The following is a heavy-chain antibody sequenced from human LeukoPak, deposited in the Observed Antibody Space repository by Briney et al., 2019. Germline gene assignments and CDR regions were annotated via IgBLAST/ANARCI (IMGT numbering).Heavy chain of an antibody. J-gene: IGHJ4*02. V-gene: IGHV6-1*01. D-gene: IGHD2-21*01. CDR3: TRSRADLDY. Sequence: QTFSLTCAISGDSVSSNSAAWNWIRQSPSRGLEWLGRTYYRSKWNSDYAVSVKSRITINPDKSKNQVSLQLKSVTPEDTAVYYCTRSRADLDYWGQGTLVIVSS. CDR2: TYYRSKWNS. CDR1: GDSVSSNSAA.